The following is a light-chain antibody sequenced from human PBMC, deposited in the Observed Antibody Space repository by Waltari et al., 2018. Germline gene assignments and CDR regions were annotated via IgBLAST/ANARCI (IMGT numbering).Light chain of an antibody. CDR1: QSLLHSNGYNY. V-gene: IGKV2-28*01. Sequence: DIVMTQSPLSLPVTPGEPASISCRSSQSLLHSNGYNYLNWYLQKPGQSPQLLIYLGSSRASGVPDRFSGSGSGTDFTLKISRVEADDIGVYYCMQVLQTPPTFGQGTKVEIK. CDR2: LGS. J-gene: IGKJ1*01. CDR3: MQVLQTPPT.